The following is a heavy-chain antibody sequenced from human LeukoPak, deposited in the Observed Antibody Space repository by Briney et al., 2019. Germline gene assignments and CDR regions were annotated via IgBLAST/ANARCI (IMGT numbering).Heavy chain of an antibody. CDR2: ISSSSSYI. J-gene: IGHJ6*03. Sequence: GGSLRLSCEASGSSFPYGMSWVRQAPGKGLEWVSSISSSSSYIYYADSVKGRFTISRDNAKNSLYLQMNSLRAEDTAVYFCARATWDPNYYYYMDVWGSGTTVTVSS. CDR1: GSSFPYG. D-gene: IGHD1-26*01. CDR3: ARATWDPNYYYYMDV. V-gene: IGHV3-21*01.